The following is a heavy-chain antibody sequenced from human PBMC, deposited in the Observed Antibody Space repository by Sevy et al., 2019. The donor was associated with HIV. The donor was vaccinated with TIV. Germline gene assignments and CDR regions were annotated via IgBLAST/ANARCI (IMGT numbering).Heavy chain of an antibody. D-gene: IGHD3-3*01. V-gene: IGHV3-48*03. Sequence: GGSLRLSCAASGFTFSSYEMNWVRQAPGKGLEWVSYVSSSADTIYYADSVRGRFTISRDNAKKSLYLQMNSLRAEDMAVYYCAKRGGQYDLGMDVWGQGTTVTVSS. CDR1: GFTFSSYE. CDR3: AKRGGQYDLGMDV. CDR2: VSSSADTI. J-gene: IGHJ6*02.